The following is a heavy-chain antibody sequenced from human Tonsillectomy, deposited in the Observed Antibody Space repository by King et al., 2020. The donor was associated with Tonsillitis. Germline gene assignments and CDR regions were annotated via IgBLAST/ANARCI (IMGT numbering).Heavy chain of an antibody. J-gene: IGHJ4*02. Sequence: VQLQESGPGLVKPSGTLSLTCAVSGGSISSSNWWSWVRQPPGKGLEWIGEIYHSGSTNYNPSLKSRGTLSVDKSKNPFSLKLSSVTAADTAVYDCARKSAVAGHVDYFDYWGQGTLVTVSS. CDR2: IYHSGST. D-gene: IGHD6-19*01. CDR3: ARKSAVAGHVDYFDY. V-gene: IGHV4-4*02. CDR1: GGSISSSNW.